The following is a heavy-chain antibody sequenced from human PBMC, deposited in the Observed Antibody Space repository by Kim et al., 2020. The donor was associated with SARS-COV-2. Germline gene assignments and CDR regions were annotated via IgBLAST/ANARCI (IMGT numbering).Heavy chain of an antibody. D-gene: IGHD4-4*01. CDR3: ARRGYSNYSVSI. J-gene: IGHJ4*02. CDR1: GGSFSGYY. CDR2: INHSGST. V-gene: IGHV4-34*01. Sequence: SETLSLTCAVYGGSFSGYYWSWIRQPPGKGLEWIGEINHSGSTNYNPSLKSRVTISVDTSKNQFSLKLSSVTAADTAVYYCARRGYSNYSVSIWGQGTLLTVSS.